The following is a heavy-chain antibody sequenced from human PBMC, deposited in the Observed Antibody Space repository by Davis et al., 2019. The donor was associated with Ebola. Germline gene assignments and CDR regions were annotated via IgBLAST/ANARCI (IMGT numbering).Heavy chain of an antibody. V-gene: IGHV3-48*01. CDR3: AKGSLYGSRSITAGVDV. CDR1: GFTFSTSG. CDR2: ISSASAAL. D-gene: IGHD4-17*01. Sequence: GESLKISCEASGFTFSTSGMNWVRLAPGKGLEWISYISSASAALYYSDSVKGRFTISRDNAKNSLFLQMNSLRAEDTAVYYCAKGSLYGSRSITAGVDVWGQGTTVTVSS. J-gene: IGHJ6*02.